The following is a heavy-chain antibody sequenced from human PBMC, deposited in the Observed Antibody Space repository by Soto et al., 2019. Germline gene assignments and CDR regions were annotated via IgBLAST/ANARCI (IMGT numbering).Heavy chain of an antibody. CDR3: ARDRSTYGGGGTGEVKENWFDP. J-gene: IGHJ5*02. CDR2: AYYSGST. CDR1: GGSISHYY. Sequence: PWETLSLTCTVSGGSISHYYWSWIRQSPGNGLEWIGYAYYSGSTDYNPSLKSRVTMSVDTSKNQVSLKLNSVTTADTAVYYCARDRSTYGGGGTGEVKENWFDPWGPGTLVTVSS. V-gene: IGHV4-59*01. D-gene: IGHD2-8*01.